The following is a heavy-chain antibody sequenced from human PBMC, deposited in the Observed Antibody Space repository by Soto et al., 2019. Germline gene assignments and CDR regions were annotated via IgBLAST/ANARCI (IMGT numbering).Heavy chain of an antibody. V-gene: IGHV4-39*01. CDR1: GGSVSNSTYY. CDR3: TKLQGRWLNRHY. CDR2: IYYSGTS. D-gene: IGHD5-12*01. J-gene: IGHJ4*02. Sequence: SQTLSLTCTVSGGSVSNSTYYLGWIRQTPGKGLEWIGHIYYSGTSYSNPSLKGRVTLSVDTSKNQCFLKLNSVTAADTAVYYCTKLQGRWLNRHYRGQGTLLTVS.